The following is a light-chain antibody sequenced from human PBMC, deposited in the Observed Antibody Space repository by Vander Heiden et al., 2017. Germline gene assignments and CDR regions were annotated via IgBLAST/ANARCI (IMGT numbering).Light chain of an antibody. CDR3: QQYTNWPPWT. Sequence: EIVMTQSPATLSVSPGERATLSCRASQSVRSNLAWYQQKPGQAPRLLIYGASTRATGIPARFSGSGSGTEFILTISSRQPEDFAVYYCQQYTNWPPWTFGQGSKVVVK. V-gene: IGKV3-15*01. CDR1: QSVRSN. CDR2: GAS. J-gene: IGKJ1*01.